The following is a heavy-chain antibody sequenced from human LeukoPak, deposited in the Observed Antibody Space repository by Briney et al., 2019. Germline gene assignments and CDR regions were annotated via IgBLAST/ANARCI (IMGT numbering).Heavy chain of an antibody. D-gene: IGHD6-13*01. V-gene: IGHV4-61*02. J-gene: IGHJ6*03. Sequence: SETLSLTCTVSGGSISSGSYYWSCIRPPAGKGLECIGRIYTSGSTNYNPSLKSRVTISVDTSKNQFSLKLSSVTAADTAVYYCARVRGIAAPLGYYYYMDVWGKGTTVTVSS. CDR3: ARVRGIAAPLGYYYYMDV. CDR1: GGSISSGSYY. CDR2: IYTSGST.